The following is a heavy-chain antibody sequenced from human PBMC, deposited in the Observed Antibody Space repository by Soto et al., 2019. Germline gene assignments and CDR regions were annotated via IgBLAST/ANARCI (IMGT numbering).Heavy chain of an antibody. V-gene: IGHV3-23*01. CDR1: GFTFSSYA. CDR2: ISGSGGST. CDR3: AKSPSHYYYGSGSYSYPLDY. J-gene: IGHJ4*02. D-gene: IGHD3-10*01. Sequence: GGSLRLSCAASGFTFSSYAMSWVRQAPGKGLEWVSAISGSGGSTYYADSVKGRFTISRDNSKNTLYLQMNSLRAEDTAVYYCAKSPSHYYYGSGSYSYPLDYWGQGTLVTVSS.